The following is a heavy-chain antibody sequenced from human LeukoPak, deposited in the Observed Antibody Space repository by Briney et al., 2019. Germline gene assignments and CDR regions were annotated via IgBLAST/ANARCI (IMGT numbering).Heavy chain of an antibody. CDR1: GFTFSDYY. CDR3: ARVKGVCAFDF. CDR2: ISNSGGYT. V-gene: IGHV3-11*05. D-gene: IGHD2-8*01. J-gene: IGHJ3*01. Sequence: GSPRLSCAASGFTFSDYYMGWIRQAPGKGLEWVSYISNSGGYTKYADSVKGRFTISRDNAKNALFLEVNSLRAEDTAVYYCARVKGVCAFDFWGQGTM.